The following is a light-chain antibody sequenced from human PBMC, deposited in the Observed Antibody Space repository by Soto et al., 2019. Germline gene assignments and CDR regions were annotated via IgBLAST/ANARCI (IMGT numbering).Light chain of an antibody. J-gene: IGKJ1*01. V-gene: IGKV3-20*01. Sequence: EIVLTQSPGTLSLSPGERATLSCRASQSLSNNIYLAWYQQKPGQAPRLLIYGASSRATGFPDRLSGSGSGTDFTPNITSLQSEDFAAYYCQQYRRWTLTFGQGTRGDIK. CDR1: QSLSNNIY. CDR3: QQYRRWTLT. CDR2: GAS.